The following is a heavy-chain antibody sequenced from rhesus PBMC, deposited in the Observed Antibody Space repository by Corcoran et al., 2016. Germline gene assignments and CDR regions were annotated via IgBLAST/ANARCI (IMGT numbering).Heavy chain of an antibody. D-gene: IGHD3-16*01. V-gene: IGHV4-169*01. CDR2: IYGSGSST. CDR1: GGSISSSY. CDR3: ARVGGSYYYEVYFDY. J-gene: IGHJ4*01. Sequence: LQLQESGPGLVKPSETLSVTCAVSGGSISSSYWIWIRQAPGTGLDWIVYIYGSGSSTYYNPSLTSRVTLAVDTAKNQLCLKLSAVTTADTAVYYCARVGGSYYYEVYFDYWGQGVLVTVSS.